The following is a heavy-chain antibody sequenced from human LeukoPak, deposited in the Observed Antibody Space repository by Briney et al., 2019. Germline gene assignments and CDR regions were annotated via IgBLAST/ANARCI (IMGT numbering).Heavy chain of an antibody. D-gene: IGHD1-1*01. CDR1: GGSISSSSYY. V-gene: IGHV4-39*01. CDR3: ARITGDFDY. CDR2: IYYSGST. J-gene: IGHJ4*02. Sequence: SETLSLTCTVSGGSISSSSYYLGWIRQPPGKGLEWIVSIYYSGSTYYNPSLKSRVTISVDTSKNQFSLKLSSVTAADTAVYYCARITGDFDYWGQGTLVTVSS.